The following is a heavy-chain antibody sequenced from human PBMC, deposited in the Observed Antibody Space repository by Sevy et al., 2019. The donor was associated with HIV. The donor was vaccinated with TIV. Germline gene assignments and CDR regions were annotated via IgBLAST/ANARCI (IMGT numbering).Heavy chain of an antibody. CDR2: INADGSDT. CDR1: ELTFDNYW. V-gene: IGHV3-7*03. Sequence: GGSLRLSCTASELTFDNYWMSWVRQAPGQGPEWVAAINADGSDTYYADSVKGRFIISRDNAKESLFTQMNNLRADDTARYYGGTSTMMAASSLFDYWGRGTLVTVSS. D-gene: IGHD3-22*01. J-gene: IGHJ4*02. CDR3: GTSTMMAASSLFDY.